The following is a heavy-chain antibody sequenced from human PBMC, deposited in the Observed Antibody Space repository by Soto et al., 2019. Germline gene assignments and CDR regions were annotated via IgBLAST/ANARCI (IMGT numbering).Heavy chain of an antibody. J-gene: IGHJ4*02. D-gene: IGHD2-15*01. V-gene: IGHV4-39*01. CDR2: IDYNGAP. CDR3: GKVLVGATGHTDADS. CDR1: GFSIYRSRCY. Sequence: PXETLCRPCSVAGFSIYRSRCYWGWIHQPPGSVLEWIGNIDYNGAPYSTPSLKSRVTISRDTSKNQFSLKLTSVTAADTALYSWGKVLVGATGHTDADSRGTGTLLTVS.